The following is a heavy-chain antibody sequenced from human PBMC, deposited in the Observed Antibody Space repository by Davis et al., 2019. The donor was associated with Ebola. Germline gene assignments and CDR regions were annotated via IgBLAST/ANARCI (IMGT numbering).Heavy chain of an antibody. CDR1: GYTFTSYY. Sequence: ASVKVSCKASGYTFTSYYMHWVRQAPGQGLEWMGIINPSGGSTSYAQKFQGRVTMTRDTSTSTVYMELSSLRSEDTAVYYCAGDITIFGVVILWGQGTLVTVSS. D-gene: IGHD3-3*01. V-gene: IGHV1-46*01. CDR2: INPSGGST. J-gene: IGHJ4*02. CDR3: AGDITIFGVVIL.